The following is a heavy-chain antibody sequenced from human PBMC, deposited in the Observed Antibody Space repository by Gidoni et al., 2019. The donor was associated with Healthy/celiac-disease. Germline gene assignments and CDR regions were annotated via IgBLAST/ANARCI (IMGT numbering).Heavy chain of an antibody. CDR2: INPNSGGT. CDR3: ARKGIVPAAMSRGYYYYYMDV. V-gene: IGHV1-2*06. Sequence: QVQLVQSGAEVKKPGASVKVSCKASGYTFTGYYMHWVRQAPGQGLEWMGRINPNSGGTNYAQKFQGRVTMTRDTSISTAYMELSRLRSDDTAVYYCARKGIVPAAMSRGYYYYYMDVWGKGTTVTVSS. CDR1: GYTFTGYY. D-gene: IGHD2-2*01. J-gene: IGHJ6*03.